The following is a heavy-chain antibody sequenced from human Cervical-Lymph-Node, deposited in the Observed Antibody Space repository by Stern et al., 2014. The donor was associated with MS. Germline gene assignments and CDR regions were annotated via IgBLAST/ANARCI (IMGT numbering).Heavy chain of an antibody. CDR2: IGTAGDT. CDR1: GFIFRRYD. V-gene: IGHV3-13*01. D-gene: IGHD4-17*01. Sequence: EVQLVESGGGLAPPGGPLRLSCTASGFIFRRYDTPWVPHVKGKGLEWLSRIGTAGDTDYPGSVKGRFTVSRDTVKNSLYLQMNSLRPGDTGVYYCTREGDHGDYSFDYWGQGTLVTVAS. CDR3: TREGDHGDYSFDY. J-gene: IGHJ4*01.